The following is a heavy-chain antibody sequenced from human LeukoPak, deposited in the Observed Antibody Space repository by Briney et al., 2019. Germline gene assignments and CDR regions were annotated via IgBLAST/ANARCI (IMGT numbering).Heavy chain of an antibody. CDR2: INHSEST. Sequence: SETLSLTCAVYGGSFSGYYWSWIRQPPGKGLEWIGEINHSESTNYDPSLKSRVTISLDTSKNQFSLKLSSVTAADTAVYYCARVSSFYYFDYWGQGTLVTVSS. J-gene: IGHJ4*02. CDR3: ARVSSFYYFDY. D-gene: IGHD3-10*01. CDR1: GGSFSGYY. V-gene: IGHV4-34*01.